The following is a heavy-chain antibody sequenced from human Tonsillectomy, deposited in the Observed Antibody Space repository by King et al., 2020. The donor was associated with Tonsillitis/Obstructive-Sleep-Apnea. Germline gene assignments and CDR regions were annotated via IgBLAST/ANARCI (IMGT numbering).Heavy chain of an antibody. CDR3: ARGGVNWNYDLGWFDP. V-gene: IGHV3-7*01. D-gene: IGHD1-7*01. Sequence: VQLVESGGGLVQPGGSLRLSCAASGFTFSSYWMSWVRQAPGKGLEWVANIKQDGSEKYYVDSVKGRFTISRDNAKNSLYLQMNSLRAEDTAVYYCARGGVNWNYDLGWFDPWGQGTLVTVSS. CDR2: IKQDGSEK. CDR1: GFTFSSYW. J-gene: IGHJ5*02.